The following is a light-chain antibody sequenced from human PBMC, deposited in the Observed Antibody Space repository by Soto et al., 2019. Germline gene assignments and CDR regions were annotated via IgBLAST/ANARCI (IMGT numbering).Light chain of an antibody. CDR2: WAS. CDR3: QQFSSPPFFP. Sequence: DIVMTQSPDSLAVSLGERATINCKSSLSVFRGSNNKDCLAWYQQKPGQPPKLLLYWASTRESGVPDRFSGSGSGTDFTLTISSLQAEDVAIYYCQQFSSPPFFPFGQGTMLEIK. V-gene: IGKV4-1*01. J-gene: IGKJ2*01. CDR1: LSVFRGSNNKDC.